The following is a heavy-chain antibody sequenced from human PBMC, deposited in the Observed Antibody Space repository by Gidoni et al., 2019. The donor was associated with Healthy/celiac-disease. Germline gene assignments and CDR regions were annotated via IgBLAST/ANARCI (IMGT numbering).Heavy chain of an antibody. Sequence: EVQLVESGGGLVKPGGSMRPSCAAYGFTFSSYSMNWVRQAPGKGLELVSSIISSSRYVYYADSVKGRFAISRDNAMNSLYLQMNSLRAEDTAVYYCARERKDWGFDYWGQGTLVTVSS. V-gene: IGHV3-21*01. CDR3: ARERKDWGFDY. CDR2: IISSSRYV. J-gene: IGHJ4*02. CDR1: GFTFSSYS. D-gene: IGHD3-16*01.